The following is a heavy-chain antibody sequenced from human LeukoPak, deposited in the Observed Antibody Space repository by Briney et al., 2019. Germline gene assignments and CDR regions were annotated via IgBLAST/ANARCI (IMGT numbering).Heavy chain of an antibody. J-gene: IGHJ6*02. D-gene: IGHD2-15*01. Sequence: PSETLSLTCTVSGGSISSYYWSWLRQPPGKGLEWVGYIYYSGSTNYNPSLKSRVTISVDTSKNQFSLKLSSVTAADTAVYYCARVPYCSGGSCYPHYYYGMDVWGQGTTVTVSS. CDR1: GGSISSYY. CDR2: IYYSGST. CDR3: ARVPYCSGGSCYPHYYYGMDV. V-gene: IGHV4-59*01.